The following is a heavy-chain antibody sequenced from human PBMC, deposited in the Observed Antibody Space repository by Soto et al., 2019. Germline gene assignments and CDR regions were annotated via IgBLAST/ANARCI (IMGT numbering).Heavy chain of an antibody. Sequence: QVQLVQSGTEVKKPGASVKVSCKASGYTFSRYGISWVRQAPGQGLEWMGWISAYNDDTNYAQILQGRVTLTTDTSTSTAYMELSSLRSDDTAVYYCARERRDAYNLFYGMDVWGQGTTVTVSS. J-gene: IGHJ6*02. D-gene: IGHD1-1*01. V-gene: IGHV1-18*01. CDR3: ARERRDAYNLFYGMDV. CDR2: ISAYNDDT. CDR1: GYTFSRYG.